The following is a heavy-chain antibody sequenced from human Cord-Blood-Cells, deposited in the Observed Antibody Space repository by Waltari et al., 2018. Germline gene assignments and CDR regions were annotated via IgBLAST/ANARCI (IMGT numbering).Heavy chain of an antibody. CDR3: ARKYSYGYYFDY. Sequence: EVQLVESGGGLIQPGGSLRLSCAASGFTVSSNYMLWVRQAPGKGLEWVSVIYRGGSTYYADSVKGRFTISRDNSKNTLYLQMNSLRAEDTAVYYCARKYSYGYYFDYWGQGTLVTVSS. D-gene: IGHD5-18*01. V-gene: IGHV3-53*01. CDR1: GFTVSSNY. J-gene: IGHJ4*02. CDR2: IYRGGST.